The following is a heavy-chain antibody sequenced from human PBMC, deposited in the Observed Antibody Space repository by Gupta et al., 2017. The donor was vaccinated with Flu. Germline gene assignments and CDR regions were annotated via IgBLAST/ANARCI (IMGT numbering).Heavy chain of an antibody. Sequence: GPGLVKPSGTLSLTCAVSGGSISSSNWWSWVRQPPGKGLEWIGEIYHSGSTNYNPSLKSRVTISVDKSKNQFSLKLSSVTAADTAVYYCARAIVTESWNYFFFYFDYWGQGTLVTVSS. CDR2: IYHSGST. CDR3: ARAIVTESWNYFFFYFDY. D-gene: IGHD1-7*01. V-gene: IGHV4-4*02. J-gene: IGHJ4*02. CDR1: GGSISSSNW.